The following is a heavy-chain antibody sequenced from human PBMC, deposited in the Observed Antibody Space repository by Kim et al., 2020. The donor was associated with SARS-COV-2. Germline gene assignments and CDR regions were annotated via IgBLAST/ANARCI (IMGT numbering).Heavy chain of an antibody. CDR3: AREGQFSY. J-gene: IGHJ4*02. Sequence: GGSLRLSCAASGFTFSSYAMSWVRQAPGKGLEWVSTISGSGGTTYADPVKGRFTISRDNSKNTLYLQMNSLRAEDTAVYYCAREGQFSYWGQGTLVTVSS. V-gene: IGHV3-23*01. CDR1: GFTFSSYA. CDR2: ISGSGGTT.